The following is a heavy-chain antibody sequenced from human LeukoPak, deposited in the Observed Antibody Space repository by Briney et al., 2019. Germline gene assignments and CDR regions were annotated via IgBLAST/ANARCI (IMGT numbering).Heavy chain of an antibody. Sequence: ASVKASCKASGYTFTGYYMHWVRQAPGQGLEWMGWINPNSGGTNYAQKFQGRVTMTRDTSISTAYMELSRLRSDDTAVYYCARVHTRYCSGGSCYNYWGQGTLVTVSS. J-gene: IGHJ4*02. CDR3: ARVHTRYCSGGSCYNY. CDR2: INPNSGGT. CDR1: GYTFTGYY. D-gene: IGHD2-15*01. V-gene: IGHV1-2*02.